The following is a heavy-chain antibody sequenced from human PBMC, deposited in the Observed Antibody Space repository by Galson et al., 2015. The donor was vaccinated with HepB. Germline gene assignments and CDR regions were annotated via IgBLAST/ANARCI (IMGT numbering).Heavy chain of an antibody. Sequence: SVKVSCKVSGYTLTELSMHWVRQAPGKGLEWMGGFDPEDGETIYAQKFQGRVTMTEDTSTDTAYMELSSLRSEDTAVYYCATDRSSYNAFDIWGQGTMVTVSS. CDR3: ATDRSSYNAFDI. CDR1: GYTLTELS. D-gene: IGHD2-2*02. CDR2: FDPEDGET. V-gene: IGHV1-24*01. J-gene: IGHJ3*02.